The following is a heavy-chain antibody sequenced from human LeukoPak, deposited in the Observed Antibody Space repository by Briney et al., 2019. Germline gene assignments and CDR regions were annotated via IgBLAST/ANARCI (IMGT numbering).Heavy chain of an antibody. CDR1: GFTFTNAW. Sequence: GGSLRLSCAASGFTFTNAWMSWVRQAPGKGLEWVGRIKSITGGGTTYYAAPVKGRFTISRDDSKNTVYLQMNSLITEDTAVYYCTTGTDGGVYWGQGTLVTVSS. J-gene: IGHJ4*02. CDR3: TTGTDGGVY. V-gene: IGHV3-15*01. CDR2: IKSITGGGTT. D-gene: IGHD3-16*01.